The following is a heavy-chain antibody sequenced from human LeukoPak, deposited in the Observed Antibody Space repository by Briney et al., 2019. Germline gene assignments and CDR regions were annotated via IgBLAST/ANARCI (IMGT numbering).Heavy chain of an antibody. Sequence: GGSLRLSCAVSGITLSNYGMSWVRQAPGKGLEWVAGLSGSGGGTNYADSVQGRFTISRDNPKDTLYLQMTSLRAEDTAVYFCAKRGVVIRVFLVGFHKEAYYFDSWGQGALVTVSS. CDR2: LSGSGGGT. V-gene: IGHV3-23*01. D-gene: IGHD3-10*01. CDR1: GITLSNYG. CDR3: AKRGVVIRVFLVGFHKEAYYFDS. J-gene: IGHJ4*02.